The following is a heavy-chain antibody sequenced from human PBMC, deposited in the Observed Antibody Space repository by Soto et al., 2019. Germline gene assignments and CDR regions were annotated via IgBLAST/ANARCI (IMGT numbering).Heavy chain of an antibody. CDR2: ISSNSGSV. V-gene: IGHV3-9*01. CDR3: AKGVGTSWLRDGFDI. Sequence: EAQLVEFGGGLVQPGRSLRLSCAASGFTFDNYAMHWVRQVPGKGLEWVSGISSNSGSVGYADSVKGRFTISRDNGKKSVYLEMSSLRTEDTALYYCAKGVGTSWLRDGFDIWGQGTMVTASS. CDR1: GFTFDNYA. J-gene: IGHJ3*02. D-gene: IGHD2-2*01.